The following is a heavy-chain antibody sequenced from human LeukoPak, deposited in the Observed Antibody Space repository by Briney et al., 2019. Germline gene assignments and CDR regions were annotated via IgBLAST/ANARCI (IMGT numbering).Heavy chain of an antibody. D-gene: IGHD4-17*01. CDR3: ASWSTGDYARFDY. CDR1: GGSISSYY. V-gene: IGHV4-59*01. CDR2: IYYSGGT. Sequence: SETLSLTCTVSGGSISSYYWSWIRQPPGKGLEWIGYIYYSGGTNYNPSLKSRVTISVDTSKNQFSLKLSSVTAADTAVYYCASWSTGDYARFDYWGQGTLDTVSS. J-gene: IGHJ4*02.